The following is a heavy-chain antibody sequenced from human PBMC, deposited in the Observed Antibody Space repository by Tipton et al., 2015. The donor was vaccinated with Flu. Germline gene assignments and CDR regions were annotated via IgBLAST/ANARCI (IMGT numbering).Heavy chain of an antibody. J-gene: IGHJ4*02. CDR3: AKVPNVLLWFGEFGFDC. V-gene: IGHV3-30*18. D-gene: IGHD3-10*01. Sequence: SLRLSCAASGFTFSSYGMHWVRQAPGKGLEWVAVISYDGSNKYYADSVKGRFTISRDNSKNTLYLQMNSLRAEDTAVYYCAKVPNVLLWFGEFGFDCWGQGTLVTVSS. CDR2: ISYDGSNK. CDR1: GFTFSSYG.